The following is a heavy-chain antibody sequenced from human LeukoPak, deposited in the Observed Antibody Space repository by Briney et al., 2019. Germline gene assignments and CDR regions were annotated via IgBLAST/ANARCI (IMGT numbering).Heavy chain of an antibody. CDR2: ISSSSSYI. CDR1: GFTFSSYA. D-gene: IGHD2-8*01. J-gene: IGHJ3*02. Sequence: GRSLRLSCAASGFTFSSYAMHWVRQAPGKGLEWVSSISSSSSYIYYADSVKGRFTISRDNAKNSLYLQMNSLRAEDTAVYYCARAPGVYDAFDIWGQGTMVTVSS. CDR3: ARAPGVYDAFDI. V-gene: IGHV3-21*01.